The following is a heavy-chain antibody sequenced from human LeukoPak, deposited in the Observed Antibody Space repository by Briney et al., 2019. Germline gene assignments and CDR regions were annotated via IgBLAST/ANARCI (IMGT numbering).Heavy chain of an antibody. D-gene: IGHD2-2*02. CDR2: IYSGGDT. CDR1: GFTFRNVW. Sequence: PGGSLRLSCAASGFTFRNVWMNWVRQAPGKGLEWVSVIYSGGDTYYADSVKGRFTISRDNSKNTLYLQMNSLRAEDTAVYYCARDFCSSARCNIRWFDPWGQGTLVTVSS. CDR3: ARDFCSSARCNIRWFDP. V-gene: IGHV3-66*02. J-gene: IGHJ5*02.